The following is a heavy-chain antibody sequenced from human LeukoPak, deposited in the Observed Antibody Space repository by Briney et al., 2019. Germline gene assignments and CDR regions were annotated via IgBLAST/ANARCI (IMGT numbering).Heavy chain of an antibody. J-gene: IGHJ6*03. V-gene: IGHV3-11*01. CDR2: LSPGGNTV. D-gene: IGHD3-16*01. CDR1: GFTFSDYD. CDR3: ARVGGPVKTFRDSVSQYVAV. Sequence: KPGGTLRLSCAGSGFTFSDYDMGWMRPTPEKGLEWVSYLSPGGNTVYYAASVKGRFTISRDNDERSLYIQMKSLRADDTALYYCARVGGPVKTFRDSVSQYVAVWGKGTTVTVSS.